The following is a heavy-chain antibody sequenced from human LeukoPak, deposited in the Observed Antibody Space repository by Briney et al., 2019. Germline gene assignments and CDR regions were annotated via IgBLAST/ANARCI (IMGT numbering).Heavy chain of an antibody. D-gene: IGHD3-22*01. CDR2: INPNSGGT. CDR1: GGTFSSYA. CDR3: ARDRGSSGYYYDLSFDY. J-gene: IGHJ4*02. Sequence: GASVKVSCRASGGTFSSYAISWVRQAPGQGLEWMGWINPNSGGTNYAQKFQGRVTMTRDTSISTAYMELSRLRSDDTAVYYCARDRGSSGYYYDLSFDYWGQGTLVTVSS. V-gene: IGHV1-2*02.